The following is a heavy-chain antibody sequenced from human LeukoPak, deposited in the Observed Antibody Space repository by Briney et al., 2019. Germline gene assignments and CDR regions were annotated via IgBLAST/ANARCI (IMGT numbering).Heavy chain of an antibody. CDR1: GGSISGYY. D-gene: IGHD4-23*01. Sequence: SETLSLTCTVSGGSISGYYWGWIRQPPGKGLDWIASMYHSGSTYYNPSLKSRVTISVDTSKNQFSLRLSSVTAADTAVYYFAKQGPTVVTHFDTWGKGTLVTVSS. CDR2: MYHSGST. CDR3: AKQGPTVVTHFDT. J-gene: IGHJ4*02. V-gene: IGHV4-38-2*02.